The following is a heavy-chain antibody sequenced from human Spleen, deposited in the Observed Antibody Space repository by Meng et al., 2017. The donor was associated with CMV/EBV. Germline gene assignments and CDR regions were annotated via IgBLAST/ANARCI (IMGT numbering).Heavy chain of an antibody. J-gene: IGHJ6*02. CDR3: ARVRYCSSTSLDPHCYYYGMDV. V-gene: IGHV1-2*02. Sequence: ASVKVSCKASGYTFTGYYMHWVRQAPGQGLEWMGWINPNSGGTNYAQKFQGRVTMTRDTSISTAYMELSRLRSDDTAVYYCARVRYCSSTSLDPHCYYYGMDVWGQGTTVTVSS. D-gene: IGHD2-2*01. CDR2: INPNSGGT. CDR1: GYTFTGYY.